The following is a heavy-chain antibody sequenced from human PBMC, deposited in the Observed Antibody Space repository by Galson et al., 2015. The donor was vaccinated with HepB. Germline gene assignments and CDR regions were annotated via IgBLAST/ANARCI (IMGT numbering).Heavy chain of an antibody. CDR1: GGSFSDYY. J-gene: IGHJ4*02. D-gene: IGHD3-16*02. CDR2: IKHSGGT. Sequence: LSLTCAVYGGSFSDYYWSWIRQPPGKGLEWIGEIKHSGGTNYQPSLKSRVTISVDTSKNEFSLKLSSLTAADTAVYYCARVGVSKFGGALVVPYYFDYWGQGTLVTVSS. CDR3: ARVGVSKFGGALVVPYYFDY. V-gene: IGHV4-34*01.